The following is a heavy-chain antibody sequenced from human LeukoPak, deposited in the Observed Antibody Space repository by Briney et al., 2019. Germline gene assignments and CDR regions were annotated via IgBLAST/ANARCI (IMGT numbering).Heavy chain of an antibody. J-gene: IGHJ6*03. V-gene: IGHV3-23*01. Sequence: GGSLRLSCAASGFTFNSYAMNWVRQAPGKGLEWVSGISGSGGSTYYADSVKGRFTISRVNAKNSLYLQMDSLGAEDTAVYFCATYHRSSYYYIDAWGKGTTVTVSS. D-gene: IGHD6-6*01. CDR2: ISGSGGST. CDR3: ATYHRSSYYYIDA. CDR1: GFTFNSYA.